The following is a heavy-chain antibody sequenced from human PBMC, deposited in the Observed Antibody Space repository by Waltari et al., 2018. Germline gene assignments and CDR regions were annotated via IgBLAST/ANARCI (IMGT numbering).Heavy chain of an antibody. Sequence: QVRLTQSGSDVKETGASVTVSCKASGYKFRDYGISWVRRAPGQGLEWMGWIYVYNENTRLAEKFEDRVTLTTDKVTETVYMDLTDLRPDDTAVYYCARVVTGVHEVNDNWGQGTLVIVS. D-gene: IGHD3-16*02. CDR1: GYKFRDYG. V-gene: IGHV1-18*01. J-gene: IGHJ4*02. CDR3: ARVVTGVHEVNDN. CDR2: IYVYNENT.